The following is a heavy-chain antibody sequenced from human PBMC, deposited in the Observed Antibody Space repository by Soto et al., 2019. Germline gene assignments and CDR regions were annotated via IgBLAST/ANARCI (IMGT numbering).Heavy chain of an antibody. CDR1: GGSISSSSYY. CDR2: IYYSGST. J-gene: IGHJ3*02. D-gene: IGHD6-13*01. Sequence: QLQLQESGPGLVKPSETLSLTCTVSGGSISSSSYYWGWIRQPPGKGLEWIGSIYYSGSTYYNPSLKRRVTISVDTSKNQFSLKLSSVTAADTAVYYCARLYSSSWYDAFDIWGQGTMVTVSS. CDR3: ARLYSSSWYDAFDI. V-gene: IGHV4-39*01.